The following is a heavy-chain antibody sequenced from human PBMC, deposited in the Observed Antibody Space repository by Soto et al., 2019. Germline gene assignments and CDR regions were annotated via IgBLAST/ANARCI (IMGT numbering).Heavy chain of an antibody. Sequence: QVQLQESGPGLVKPSETLSLTCTVSGGSVSSGSYYWSWIRQPPGKGLEWIGYIYYSGSTNYNPSLKSRVSIAVDTSKSQFSLKLSSVTAADTAVYYCARENGDDVFDYWGQGTLVTVSS. D-gene: IGHD4-17*01. CDR1: GGSVSSGSYY. CDR2: IYYSGST. CDR3: ARENGDDVFDY. V-gene: IGHV4-61*01. J-gene: IGHJ4*02.